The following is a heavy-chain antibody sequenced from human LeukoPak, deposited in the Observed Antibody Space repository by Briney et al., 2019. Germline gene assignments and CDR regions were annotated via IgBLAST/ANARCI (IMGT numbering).Heavy chain of an antibody. V-gene: IGHV4-59*01. CDR1: GGSLSRYY. CDR2: IYYSGCT. Sequence: SETLSLTCTVSGGSLSRYYWSWLRQPPAKGLEGIGYIYYSGCTNYNPSLKSRVPKSVDTSKSQFSLTVSPVTAADTAVYYCARDLYYYGSASNRAFDIWGQGTMVTVSS. CDR3: ARDLYYYGSASNRAFDI. J-gene: IGHJ3*02. D-gene: IGHD3-10*01.